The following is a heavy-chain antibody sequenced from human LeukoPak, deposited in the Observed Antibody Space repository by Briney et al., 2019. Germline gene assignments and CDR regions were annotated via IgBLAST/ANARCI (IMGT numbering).Heavy chain of an antibody. CDR1: GGSISSYY. Sequence: SETLSLTCTVSGGSISSYYWSWIRQPPGKGLEWIGYIYYSGSTNYNPSLKSRVTISVDTSKNQFSLKLSSVTAADTAVYYCARDVRYSYGYWYFDLWGRGTLVTVSS. CDR2: IYYSGST. D-gene: IGHD5-18*01. J-gene: IGHJ2*01. CDR3: ARDVRYSYGYWYFDL. V-gene: IGHV4-59*01.